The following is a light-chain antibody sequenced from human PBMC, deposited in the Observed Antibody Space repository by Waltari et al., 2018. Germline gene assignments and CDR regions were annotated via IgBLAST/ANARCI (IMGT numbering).Light chain of an antibody. J-gene: IGLJ2*01. CDR3: AAWDDSLSGVV. Sequence: QSVLTQPPSASGTPGPRVTIPCSGSSPNSGSNYVHWYPHLPGTAPKLLIYRNNQRPSGVPDRFSGSKSGTSASLAISGLRSEDEADYYCAAWDDSLSGVVFGGGTKLTVL. V-gene: IGLV1-47*01. CDR1: SPNSGSNY. CDR2: RNN.